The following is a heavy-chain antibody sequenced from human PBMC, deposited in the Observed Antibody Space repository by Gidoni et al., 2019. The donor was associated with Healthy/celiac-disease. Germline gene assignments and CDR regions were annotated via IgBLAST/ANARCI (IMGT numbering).Heavy chain of an antibody. J-gene: IGHJ4*02. D-gene: IGHD3-9*01. V-gene: IGHV3-21*01. CDR1: GFPFSSYS. CDR3: ARVWSFDPIPDY. CDR2: ISSSSSYI. Sequence: EVQLVESGGGLVKPGGSLRLSCAASGFPFSSYSMNWVRQAPGKGLEWVSSISSSSSYIYYADSVKGRFTISRDNAKNSLYLQMNSLRAEDTAVYYCARVWSFDPIPDYWGQGTLVTVSS.